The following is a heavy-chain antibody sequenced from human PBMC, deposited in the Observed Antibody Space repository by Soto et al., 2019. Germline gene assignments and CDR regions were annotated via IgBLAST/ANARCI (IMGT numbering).Heavy chain of an antibody. V-gene: IGHV1-3*01. D-gene: IGHD2-21*01. CDR1: GYTFTSYA. CDR3: ARDWARIGGLGPSGWFDP. CDR2: INAGNGNT. Sequence: SVKVSCKASGYTFTSYAMHWVRQAPGQRLEWMGWINAGNGNTKYSQKFQGRVTITRDTSASTAYMELSSLRSEDTAVYYCARDWARIGGLGPSGWFDPWGQGTLVTVSS. J-gene: IGHJ5*02.